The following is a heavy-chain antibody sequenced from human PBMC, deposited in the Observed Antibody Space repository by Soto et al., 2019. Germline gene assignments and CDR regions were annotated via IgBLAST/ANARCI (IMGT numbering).Heavy chain of an antibody. V-gene: IGHV3-20*01. CDR3: ARDRDYGDYDPKWAFDI. J-gene: IGHJ3*02. CDR2: INWNGGST. CDR1: GFTFDDYG. Sequence: EVQLVESGGGVVRPGGSLRLSCAASGFTFDDYGMSWVRQAPGKGLEWVSGINWNGGSTGYADSVKGRFTISRDNAKNSLYLQMNSLRAEDTALYHCARDRDYGDYDPKWAFDIGGQGTMVTVSS. D-gene: IGHD4-17*01.